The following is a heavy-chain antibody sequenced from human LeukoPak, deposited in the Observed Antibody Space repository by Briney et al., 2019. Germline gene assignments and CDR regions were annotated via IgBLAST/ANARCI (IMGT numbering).Heavy chain of an antibody. V-gene: IGHV3-30*02. CDR3: AKDRWGSSWYDEDY. D-gene: IGHD6-13*01. CDR2: IRYDGSNK. Sequence: GRSLRLSCAASGFTFSSYGMHWVRQAPGKGLEWVAFIRYDGSNKYYADSVKGRFTISRDNSKNTLYLQMNSLRAEDTAVYYCAKDRWGSSWYDEDYWDQGTLVTVSS. J-gene: IGHJ4*02. CDR1: GFTFSSYG.